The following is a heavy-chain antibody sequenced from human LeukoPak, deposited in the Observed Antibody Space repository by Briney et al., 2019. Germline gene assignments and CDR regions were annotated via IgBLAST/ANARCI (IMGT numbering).Heavy chain of an antibody. J-gene: IGHJ4*02. Sequence: ASVKVSCKASGYTFTSYAMHWVRQAPGQRLEWMGWINAGNGNTKYSQKFQGRVTITRDTSASTAYMELSSLRSEDTAVYYCARELSGYDPSLDYWGQGTLVTVSS. CDR2: INAGNGNT. CDR1: GYTFTSYA. CDR3: ARELSGYDPSLDY. V-gene: IGHV1-3*01. D-gene: IGHD5-12*01.